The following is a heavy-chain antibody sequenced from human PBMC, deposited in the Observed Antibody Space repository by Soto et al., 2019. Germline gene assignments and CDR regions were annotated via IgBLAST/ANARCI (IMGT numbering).Heavy chain of an antibody. V-gene: IGHV1-46*03. J-gene: IGHJ4*02. CDR1: GYTFTSYY. CDR3: ARVYPYYDILTGTHFDY. D-gene: IGHD3-9*01. Sequence: ASVKVSCKASGYTFTSYYMHWVRQAPGQGLEWMGIIIPSGGSTSYAQKFQGRVTMTRDTSTSTVYMELSSLRSEDTAVYYCARVYPYYDILTGTHFDYWGQGTLVTVSS. CDR2: IIPSGGST.